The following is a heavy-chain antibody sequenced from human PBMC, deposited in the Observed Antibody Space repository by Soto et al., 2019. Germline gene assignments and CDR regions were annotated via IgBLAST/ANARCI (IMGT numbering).Heavy chain of an antibody. Sequence: EVQLVESGGGLVQPGGSLRLSCAASGFTFSTDWMHWVRQAQVKGLVWISRINSDGSSITYADSVKGRLTISRDNAKNMLYLQIDSQRAEDTAVYYCGRDCSGGSCYYTIWGQGTLVTVSS. CDR2: INSDGSSI. J-gene: IGHJ4*02. CDR3: GRDCSGGSCYYTI. V-gene: IGHV3-74*01. D-gene: IGHD2-15*01. CDR1: GFTFSTDW.